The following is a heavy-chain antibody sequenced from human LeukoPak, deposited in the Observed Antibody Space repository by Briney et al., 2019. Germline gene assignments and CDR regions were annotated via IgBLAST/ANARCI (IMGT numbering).Heavy chain of an antibody. CDR2: IFYTGRT. V-gene: IGHV4-30-4*01. Sequence: SETLSLTCTVSGGSISSGDYYWSWVRQPPGKGLEWIGNIFYTGRTESNPSLRSRLTMSVDTSKNQFSLKLTSVTAADTAVCYCAKGEVTIFGEFIDNYHYYGMDVWGQGTTVTVSS. J-gene: IGHJ6*02. D-gene: IGHD3-3*01. CDR3: AKGEVTIFGEFIDNYHYYGMDV. CDR1: GGSISSGDYY.